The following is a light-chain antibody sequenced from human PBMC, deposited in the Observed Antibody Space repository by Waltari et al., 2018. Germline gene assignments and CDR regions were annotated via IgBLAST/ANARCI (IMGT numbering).Light chain of an antibody. CDR1: SSNIGSNP. Sequence: QSVLTQPPSASGTPGQSVTISCSGSSSNIGSNPVQWYQHLPGTAPKLLIFSDNLRPSGVPDRFSGSKSGSSASLAISGLQSYDESLFYCAAWDDSLNALVFGGGTQLTVL. V-gene: IGLV1-44*01. CDR3: AAWDDSLNALV. CDR2: SDN. J-gene: IGLJ2*01.